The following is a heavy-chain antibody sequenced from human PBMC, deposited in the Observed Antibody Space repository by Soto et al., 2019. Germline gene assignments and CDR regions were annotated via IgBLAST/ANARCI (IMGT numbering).Heavy chain of an antibody. CDR2: ISSSSSYI. D-gene: IGHD4-4*01. Sequence: GGSLRLSCAASGFIFSTYSMNWVRQAPGKGLEWVASISSSSSYIYYADSVKGRFTISRDNVKNILYLQMNSLRAEDAAVFYCARVTDYYYYMDVWGKGTTVTVSS. V-gene: IGHV3-21*01. CDR3: ARVTDYYYYMDV. CDR1: GFIFSTYS. J-gene: IGHJ6*03.